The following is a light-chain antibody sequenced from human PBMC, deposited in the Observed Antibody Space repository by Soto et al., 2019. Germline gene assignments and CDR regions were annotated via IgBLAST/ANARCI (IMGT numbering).Light chain of an antibody. CDR2: GIY. Sequence: EIVMTQSPGTLSVSPGETATLSCRASQVLGTNLAWYQQKPGQSPTLLIYGIYIRATGVPVRFTGGGSGTEFTLTITSLQSEDFATYYCQQYNYWPPITFGQGTRLEIK. V-gene: IGKV3-15*01. CDR1: QVLGTN. J-gene: IGKJ5*01. CDR3: QQYNYWPPIT.